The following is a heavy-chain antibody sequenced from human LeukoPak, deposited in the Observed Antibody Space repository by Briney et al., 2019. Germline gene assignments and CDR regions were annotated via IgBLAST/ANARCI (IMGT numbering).Heavy chain of an antibody. Sequence: PGRSLRLSCAAYGFTFSSYGMHWVRQAPGKGLEWVAVIWYDGSNKYYADSVKGRFTISRDNSKNTMYLQMNSLRAEDTAVYYCARRYYDILTGYHDDAFDIWGQGTMVTVSS. V-gene: IGHV3-33*01. CDR2: IWYDGSNK. CDR3: ARRYYDILTGYHDDAFDI. CDR1: GFTFSSYG. D-gene: IGHD3-9*01. J-gene: IGHJ3*02.